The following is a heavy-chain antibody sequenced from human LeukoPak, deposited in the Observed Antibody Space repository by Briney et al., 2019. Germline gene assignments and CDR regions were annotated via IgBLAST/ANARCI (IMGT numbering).Heavy chain of an antibody. V-gene: IGHV3-66*01. J-gene: IGHJ4*02. Sequence: GRSLRLSCAASGFTVSSNYMSWVRQAPGKGLEWVSVIYSGGSTYYADSVKGRFTISRDNSKNTLYLQMNSLRAEDTAVYYCARDFGGDYYGSGSYSDYWGQGTLVTVSS. D-gene: IGHD3-10*01. CDR2: IYSGGST. CDR3: ARDFGGDYYGSGSYSDY. CDR1: GFTVSSNY.